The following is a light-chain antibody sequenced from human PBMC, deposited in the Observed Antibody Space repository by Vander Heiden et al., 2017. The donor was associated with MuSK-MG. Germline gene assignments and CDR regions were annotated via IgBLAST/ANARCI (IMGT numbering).Light chain of an antibody. CDR3: EQEYNLPLT. V-gene: IGKV1-33*01. CDR1: QTINNY. J-gene: IGKJ4*01. CDR2: HAS. Sequence: DIQMTQLPSSLSASERDKGTCAIQVSQTINNYLHWYQQEPRKAPELLNYHASNWETRLLLRFSGSESGTGFSFTISSIQPEGLATRSFEQEYNLPLTFGGGTKVEIK.